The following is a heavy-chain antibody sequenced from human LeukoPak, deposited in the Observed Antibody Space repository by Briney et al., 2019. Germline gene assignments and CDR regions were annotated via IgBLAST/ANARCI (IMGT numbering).Heavy chain of an antibody. V-gene: IGHV4-34*01. CDR1: GGSFSGYY. CDR3: ARGLVAVAGTYYYYYGMDV. D-gene: IGHD6-19*01. J-gene: IGHJ6*02. CDR2: VNHSGST. Sequence: SSETLSLTCAVYGGSFSGYYWSWIRQPPGKGLEWIGEVNHSGSTNYNPSLKSRVTISVDTSKNQFSLKLSSVTAADTAVYYCARGLVAVAGTYYYYYGMDVWGQGTTVTVSS.